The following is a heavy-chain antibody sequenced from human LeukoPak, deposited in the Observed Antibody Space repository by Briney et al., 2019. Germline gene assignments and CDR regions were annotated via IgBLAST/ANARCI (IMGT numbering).Heavy chain of an antibody. J-gene: IGHJ4*02. CDR1: GDSITSRSY. CDR2: LRHSGNT. Sequence: SETLSLTCTVSGDSITSRSYWSWIRQPPGKGLEWIGYLRHSGNTNHNSSFRGRVTFSLDTSKNQFSLILRSVTAADTAIYFCARESSTTQTNLFDYWGQGTLVTVSS. D-gene: IGHD1-14*01. V-gene: IGHV4-59*11. CDR3: ARESSTTQTNLFDY.